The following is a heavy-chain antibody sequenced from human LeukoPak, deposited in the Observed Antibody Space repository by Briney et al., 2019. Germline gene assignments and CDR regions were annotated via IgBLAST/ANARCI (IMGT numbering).Heavy chain of an antibody. CDR3: AREGGFYRPLDY. D-gene: IGHD3-3*01. Sequence: PSETLSLTCAVSGGSVTSTNWWTWVRPPPGKGLEWIGEVHLDGRTNYNPSLKSRLIISVDLPENHISLKLTSVTAADTAVYYCAREGGFYRPLDYSGQGTLVTVSS. CDR2: VHLDGRT. J-gene: IGHJ4*02. V-gene: IGHV4-4*02. CDR1: GGSVTSTNW.